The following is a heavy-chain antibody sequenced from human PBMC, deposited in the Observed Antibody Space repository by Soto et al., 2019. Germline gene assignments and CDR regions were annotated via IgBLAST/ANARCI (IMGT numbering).Heavy chain of an antibody. V-gene: IGHV3-30*18. CDR2: ISYDGSNR. CDR1: GFTFSYYG. J-gene: IGHJ4*02. D-gene: IGHD2-2*01. Sequence: VGSLRLSCAASGFTFSYYGLHWVRHAPGKGLEWVAGISYDGSNRYYGDSVKGRLSISRDNPNNTLYLQMNSLRDEDTAVYYCAKGGRIPTSSVDYWGQGTLVTVSS. CDR3: AKGGRIPTSSVDY.